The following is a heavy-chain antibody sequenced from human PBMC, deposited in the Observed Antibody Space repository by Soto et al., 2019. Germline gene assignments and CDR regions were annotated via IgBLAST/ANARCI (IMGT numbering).Heavy chain of an antibody. CDR2: IYWDDDK. CDR1: GFSLSTSGVG. CDR3: AHTIRHPITVTTINWYFDL. Sequence: QITLKESGPTLVKPTQTLTLTCTFSGFSLSTSGVGVGWIRQPPGKALEWLALIYWDDDKRYSPSLKSRLTITKDTSKNQVVLTMTNMDPVDTATYYCAHTIRHPITVTTINWYFDLWGRGTLVTVSS. J-gene: IGHJ2*01. D-gene: IGHD4-17*01. V-gene: IGHV2-5*02.